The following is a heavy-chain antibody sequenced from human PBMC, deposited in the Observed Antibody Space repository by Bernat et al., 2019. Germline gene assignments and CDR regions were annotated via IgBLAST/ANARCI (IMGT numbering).Heavy chain of an antibody. CDR3: ANACGCDCYLDY. CDR1: GFTFSSYG. Sequence: QVQLVESGGGVVQPGRSLRLPCAASGFTFSSYGMHWVRQAPGKGLEWVAVISYDGSNKYYADSVKGRFTISRDNSKNTLYLQMNSLRAEDTAVYYCANACGCDCYLDYWGQGTLVTVSS. J-gene: IGHJ4*02. CDR2: ISYDGSNK. V-gene: IGHV3-30*18. D-gene: IGHD2-21*02.